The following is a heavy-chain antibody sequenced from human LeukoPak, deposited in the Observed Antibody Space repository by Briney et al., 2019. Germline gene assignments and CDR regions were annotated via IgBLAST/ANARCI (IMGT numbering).Heavy chain of an antibody. CDR1: GGSISTFY. J-gene: IGHJ6*03. CDR2: IFTTGNT. V-gene: IGHV4-4*07. D-gene: IGHD4-17*01. Sequence: SETLSLTCTVSGGSISTFYWSWIRQPAGKGLEWIGRIFTTGNTNYNPSLKSRVTMSVDTSKNQFSLKLSSVTAADTAMYYCARGRSYGDSYYYYYMDVWGKGTTVTISS. CDR3: ARGRSYGDSYYYYYMDV.